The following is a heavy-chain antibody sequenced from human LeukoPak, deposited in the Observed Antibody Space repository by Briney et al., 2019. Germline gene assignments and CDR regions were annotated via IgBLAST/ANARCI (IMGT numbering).Heavy chain of an antibody. CDR3: ARRGSGWYYFDY. D-gene: IGHD6-19*01. Sequence: SETLSLTCAVYGGSFSGYFWSWIRQPPGKGLEWIGDINHNGGTNYNPSLKSRVTISVDTSKNQFSLKLSSVTAADTAVYYCARRGSGWYYFDYWGQGTLVTVSS. CDR1: GGSFSGYF. CDR2: INHNGGT. V-gene: IGHV4-34*01. J-gene: IGHJ4*02.